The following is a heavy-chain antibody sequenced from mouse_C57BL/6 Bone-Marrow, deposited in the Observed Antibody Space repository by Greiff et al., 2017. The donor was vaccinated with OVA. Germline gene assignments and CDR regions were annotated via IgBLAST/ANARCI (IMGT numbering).Heavy chain of an antibody. J-gene: IGHJ4*01. CDR1: GFNIKDDY. CDR2: IDPENGDT. D-gene: IGHD2-4*01. V-gene: IGHV14-4*01. Sequence: VQLQQSGAELVRPGASVKLSCTASGFNIKDDYMHWVKQRPEQGLEWIGWIDPENGDTEYASQFQGKATITADTSSNTAYLQLSSLTSEDTAVYYCTTLPFYYDPPYYYAMDYWGQGTSVTVSS. CDR3: TTLPFYYDPPYYYAMDY.